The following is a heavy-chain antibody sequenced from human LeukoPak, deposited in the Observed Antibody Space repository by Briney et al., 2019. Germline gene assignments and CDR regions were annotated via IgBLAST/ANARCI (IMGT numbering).Heavy chain of an antibody. D-gene: IGHD5-18*01. J-gene: IGHJ4*02. CDR1: GGSFSGYY. Sequence: SETLSLTCAVYGGSFSGYYWSWIRQPPGKGLEWIGEINHSGSTNYNPSLKSRVTISVDTSKNQFSLKLSSVTAADTAVYYCARGRQLWSLPPSALDYWGQGTLVTVSS. V-gene: IGHV4-34*01. CDR2: INHSGST. CDR3: ARGRQLWSLPPSALDY.